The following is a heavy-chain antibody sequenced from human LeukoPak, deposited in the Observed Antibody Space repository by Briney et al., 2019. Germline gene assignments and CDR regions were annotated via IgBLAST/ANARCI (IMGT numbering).Heavy chain of an antibody. Sequence: TPSETLSLTCTVSGGSISSYYWSWIRQPPGKGLEWIGYIYYSGSTNYNPSLKSRVTISVDTSKNQFSLKLSSVTAADTAVYYCARHLGGYSYGYDYFDYWGQGTLVTVSS. CDR3: ARHLGGYSYGYDYFDY. J-gene: IGHJ4*02. D-gene: IGHD5-18*01. CDR2: IYYSGST. CDR1: GGSISSYY. V-gene: IGHV4-59*08.